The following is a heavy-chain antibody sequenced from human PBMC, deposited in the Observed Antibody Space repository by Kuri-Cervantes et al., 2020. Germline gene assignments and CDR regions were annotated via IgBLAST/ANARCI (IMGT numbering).Heavy chain of an antibody. Sequence: GESLKISCAASGFTFSSYSMNWVRQAPGKGLEWVSYISSSSSTIYYADSVKGRFTISRDNAKNSLYLQMSSLRAEDTAVYYCARDHAAAGRLNWFDPWGQGTLVTVSS. D-gene: IGHD6-13*01. J-gene: IGHJ5*02. CDR1: GFTFSSYS. CDR3: ARDHAAAGRLNWFDP. V-gene: IGHV3-48*04. CDR2: ISSSSSTI.